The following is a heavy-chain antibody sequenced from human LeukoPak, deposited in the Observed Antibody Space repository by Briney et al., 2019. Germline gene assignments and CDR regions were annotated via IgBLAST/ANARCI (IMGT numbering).Heavy chain of an antibody. CDR1: GGSISSSSYY. CDR2: IYYSGST. D-gene: IGHD3-10*01. CDR3: ARGVTRGGNWFDP. Sequence: PSETLSLTCTVSGGSISSSSYYWGWIRQPPGKGLEWIGSIYYSGSTYYNPSLKSRVTISVDTSKNRFSLKLSSVTAADTAVYYCARGVTRGGNWFDPWGQGTLVTVSS. V-gene: IGHV4-39*01. J-gene: IGHJ5*02.